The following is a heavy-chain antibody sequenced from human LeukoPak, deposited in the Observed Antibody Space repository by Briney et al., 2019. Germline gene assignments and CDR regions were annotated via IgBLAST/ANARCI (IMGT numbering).Heavy chain of an antibody. D-gene: IGHD3-22*01. J-gene: IGHJ3*02. CDR1: GFTFSSYW. CDR3: ARVKEPVVVVREAFDI. Sequence: PGGSLRLSCAASGFTFSSYWMSWVRQAPGKGLEWVAVIWYDGSNKYYADSVKGRFTISRDNSKNTLYLQMNSLRAEDTAVYYCARVKEPVVVVREAFDIWGQGTMVTVSS. CDR2: IWYDGSNK. V-gene: IGHV3-33*08.